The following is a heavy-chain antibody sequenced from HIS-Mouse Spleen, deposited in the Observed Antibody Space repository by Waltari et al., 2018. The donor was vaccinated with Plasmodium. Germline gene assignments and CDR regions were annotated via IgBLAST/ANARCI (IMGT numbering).Heavy chain of an antibody. V-gene: IGHV4-31*03. D-gene: IGHD6-13*01. CDR2: IYYSGST. J-gene: IGHJ4*02. Sequence: QVQLQESGPGLVKPSQTLSLTCTVSGGSISSGGYYWSWIRLHPGKGLEWIGYIYYSGSTYDNPSLKSRVTISVDTSKNQFSLKLSSVTAADTAVYYCARSIAATVTFYFDYWGQGTLVTVSS. CDR3: ARSIAATVTFYFDY. CDR1: GGSISSGGYY.